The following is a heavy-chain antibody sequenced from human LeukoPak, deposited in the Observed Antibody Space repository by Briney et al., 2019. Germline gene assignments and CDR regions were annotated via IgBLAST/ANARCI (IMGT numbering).Heavy chain of an antibody. V-gene: IGHV4-4*07. Sequence: SETLSLTCVVSGGSISAYYWNWIRQPAGQGLEWIGRLHSSGETTSNPSLMSRASMSLDTSRTHFTLKLTSATAADTAIYYCATMFGESSDFDHWGQGTLVTVSS. J-gene: IGHJ4*02. CDR3: ATMFGESSDFDH. D-gene: IGHD3-10*02. CDR1: GGSISAYY. CDR2: LHSSGET.